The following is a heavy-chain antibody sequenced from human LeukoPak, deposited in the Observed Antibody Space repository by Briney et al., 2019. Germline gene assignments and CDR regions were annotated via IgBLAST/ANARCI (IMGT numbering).Heavy chain of an antibody. V-gene: IGHV4-39*07. D-gene: IGHD3-10*01. J-gene: IGHJ4*02. CDR3: ARVSFQWFGESNTFDY. CDR1: SASITSSPYF. CDR2: ISYSGTT. Sequence: EPSETLSLTCTVSSASITSSPYFWGWIRQSPGKGLEWIGSISYSGTTYYNPSLKSRVTISVDTSKNQFSLKLSSVTAADTAVYYCARVSFQWFGESNTFDYWGQGTLVTVSS.